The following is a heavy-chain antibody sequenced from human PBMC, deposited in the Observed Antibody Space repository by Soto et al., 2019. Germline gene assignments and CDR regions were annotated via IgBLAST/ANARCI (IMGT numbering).Heavy chain of an antibody. CDR3: ARPDSYHTLYFDV. Sequence: ESGGGVVQPGRSLRLSCVASGFYFTNYAMHWVRQAPGKGLEWVSFMSFDGGNIYYADSVTGRFTISRDNSKNTLYLQMNSLRAEYTAMYYCARPDSYHTLYFDVWCRGTIVTVSS. CDR2: MSFDGGNI. J-gene: IGHJ2*01. CDR1: GFYFTNYA. D-gene: IGHD1-26*01. V-gene: IGHV3-30-3*01.